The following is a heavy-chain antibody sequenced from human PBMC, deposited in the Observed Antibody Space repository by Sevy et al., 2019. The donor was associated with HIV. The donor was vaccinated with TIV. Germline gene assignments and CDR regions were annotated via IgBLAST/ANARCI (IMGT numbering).Heavy chain of an antibody. J-gene: IGHJ4*02. CDR3: AKDYSAGITMVRGAYRARGDYFDY. CDR2: ISYDEAHK. D-gene: IGHD3-10*01. V-gene: IGHV3-30*18. CDR1: GFTFRTSG. Sequence: GGSLRLSCVTSGFTFRTSGMHWVRQSPGKGLEWVAVISYDEAHKNYADSVKGRFSISKDNSKNTLYLQMSSLRTEETVVYYCAKDYSAGITMVRGAYRARGDYFDYWGQGTQVTVSS.